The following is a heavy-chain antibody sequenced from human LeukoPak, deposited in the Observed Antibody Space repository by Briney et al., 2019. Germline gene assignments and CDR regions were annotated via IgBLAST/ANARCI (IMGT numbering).Heavy chain of an antibody. CDR3: ARAVDGYANLEFDY. CDR1: GFTFSNYG. D-gene: IGHD5-24*01. Sequence: PGGSLRLSCAASGFTFSNYGMHWVRQAPGKGLEWVAVIWYDGSNKYYAESVKGRFTISRDNSKNTLHLQMNSLRAEDTAVYYCARAVDGYANLEFDYWGQGTLVTVSS. V-gene: IGHV3-33*01. CDR2: IWYDGSNK. J-gene: IGHJ4*02.